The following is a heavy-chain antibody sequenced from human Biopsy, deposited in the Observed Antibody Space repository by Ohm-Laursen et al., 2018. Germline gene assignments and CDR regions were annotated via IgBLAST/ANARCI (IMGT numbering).Heavy chain of an antibody. Sequence: SLRLSCAASGVILSGYGMNWVRQAPGKGLEWVSTISSSSDNIYYVDSVKGRFTISRDNAKNSLYLQMNSLRAEDTAVYYCARSRGSSGIATTSYYVRASGAKGPRSPSP. J-gene: IGHJ6*02. V-gene: IGHV3-21*01. D-gene: IGHD3-10*01. CDR3: ARSRGSSGIATTSYYVRAS. CDR2: ISSSSDNI. CDR1: GVILSGYG.